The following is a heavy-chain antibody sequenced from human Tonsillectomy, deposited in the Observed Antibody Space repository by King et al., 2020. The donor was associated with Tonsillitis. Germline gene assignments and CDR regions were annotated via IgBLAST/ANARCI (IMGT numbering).Heavy chain of an antibody. CDR3: ATLPITGTVDAFDI. D-gene: IGHD1-7*01. J-gene: IGHJ3*02. CDR2: IYYSGST. V-gene: IGHV4-39*01. CDR1: GGSISSSSYY. Sequence: QLQESSPGLVKPSETLSLTCTVSGGSISSSSYYWYWIRQPPGKGLEWIGRIYYSGSTYYNPSLKSRVTISVDTSKNQFSLNLSSVTAADTAVYYCATLPITGTVDAFDIWGQGTMVTVSS.